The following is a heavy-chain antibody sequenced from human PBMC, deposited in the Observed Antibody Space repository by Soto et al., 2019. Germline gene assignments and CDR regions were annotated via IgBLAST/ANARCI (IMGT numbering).Heavy chain of an antibody. CDR3: ARDWTY. CDR2: ISSGSNSI. V-gene: IGHV3-48*01. D-gene: IGHD3-3*01. CDR1: GFIFSSYS. J-gene: IGHJ4*02. Sequence: GGSLRLSCAASGFIFSSYSMNWVRQAPGEGLEWVSYISSGSNSISYADSVKGRFTISRDNAKNSLYLQITGLRAEDTAVYYCARDWTYWGQGTLVTVSS.